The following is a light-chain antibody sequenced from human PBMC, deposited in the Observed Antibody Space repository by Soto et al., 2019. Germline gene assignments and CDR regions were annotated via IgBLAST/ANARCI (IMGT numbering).Light chain of an antibody. V-gene: IGKV3-20*01. Sequence: EVVLTQSPGTLSLSPGDRATLSCRASQSVTSTYVGWYQQKPGQAPSLLIYGASRRATGIPDRFSGSGSGTDFTLTISGLEPEDFAVYYCQQYERSPTTFGGGTKVEIK. CDR2: GAS. CDR1: QSVTSTY. J-gene: IGKJ4*01. CDR3: QQYERSPTT.